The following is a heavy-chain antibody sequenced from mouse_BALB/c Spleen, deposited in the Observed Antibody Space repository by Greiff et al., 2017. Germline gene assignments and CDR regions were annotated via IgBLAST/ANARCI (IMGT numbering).Heavy chain of an antibody. V-gene: IGHV1-4*02. J-gene: IGHJ4*01. Sequence: QVQLQQSAAELARPGASVKMSCKASGYTFTSYTMHWVNQRPGQGLEWIGYINPSSGYTEYNQKFKDKTTLTADKSSSTAYMQLSSLTSEDSEVYYCARFAYRYSSMDYWGQGTSVTVSS. CDR2: INPSSGYT. CDR1: GYTFTSYT. D-gene: IGHD2-14*01. CDR3: ARFAYRYSSMDY.